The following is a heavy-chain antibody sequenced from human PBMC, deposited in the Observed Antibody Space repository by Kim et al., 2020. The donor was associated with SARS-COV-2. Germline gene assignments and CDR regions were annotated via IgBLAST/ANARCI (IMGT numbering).Heavy chain of an antibody. CDR1: GGSISSGSYY. Sequence: TLSLTCTVSGGSISSGSYYWSWIRQPAGKGLEWIGRIYTSGSTNYNPALKSRVTISVDTSKNQFSLKLSSVTAADTAVYYCARIFAYYYYGMDVWGQGTTVTVSS. CDR3: ARIFAYYYYGMDV. J-gene: IGHJ6*02. V-gene: IGHV4-61*02. CDR2: IYTSGST.